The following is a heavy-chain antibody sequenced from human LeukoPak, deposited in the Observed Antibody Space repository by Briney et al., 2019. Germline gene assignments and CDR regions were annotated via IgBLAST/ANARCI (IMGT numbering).Heavy chain of an antibody. CDR2: ISDSGGGT. CDR1: GFTFSSYA. Sequence: GGSLRLSCAASGFTFSSYAMSWVRQAPGKGLEWVSGISDSGGGTYHADSVKGRFTISRDNSKNTVYLQMNSLRAEDTAVYYCARRLVGDIRHFDYWGQGTLVTVSS. D-gene: IGHD1-26*01. J-gene: IGHJ4*02. V-gene: IGHV3-23*01. CDR3: ARRLVGDIRHFDY.